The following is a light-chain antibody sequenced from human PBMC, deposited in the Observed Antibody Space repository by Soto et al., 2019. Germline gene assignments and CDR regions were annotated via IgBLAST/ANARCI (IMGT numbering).Light chain of an antibody. CDR1: QDINNF. CDR3: QQYENLPPT. J-gene: IGKJ4*01. V-gene: IGKV1-33*01. Sequence: DRRMTQSPSSLSASVGDRITITCQASQDINNFLNWYQQKPGKAPRLLIYDTSNVEGGVPSRFSGTGSGTDFTFTISSLQPEDIATYYCQQYENLPPTIGGGTKVEIK. CDR2: DTS.